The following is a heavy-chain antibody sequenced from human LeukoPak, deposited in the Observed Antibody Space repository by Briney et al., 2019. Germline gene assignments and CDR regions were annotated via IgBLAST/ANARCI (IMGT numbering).Heavy chain of an antibody. J-gene: IGHJ4*02. Sequence: GGSLRLSCAASGFTFSSSMMHWVRQAPGKGLVWVSRIYGDGSSTTYADSVRGRFTISRDNAKNTLYLQMDSLRDEDTAVYYCARGGGDYWGQGTLVTVTS. CDR3: ARGGGDY. CDR2: IYGDGSST. CDR1: GFTFSSSM. D-gene: IGHD1-26*01. V-gene: IGHV3-74*01.